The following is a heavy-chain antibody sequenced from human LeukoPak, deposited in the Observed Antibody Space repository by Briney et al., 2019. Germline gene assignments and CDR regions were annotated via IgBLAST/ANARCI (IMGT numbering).Heavy chain of an antibody. CDR1: GGSFSGYY. CDR2: INRSGST. D-gene: IGHD3-16*01. Sequence: SEALSLTCAVYGGSFSGYYWSWIRQPPGKGLEWIGEINRSGSTNYNPSLKSRVTISVDTSKNQFSLKLSSVTAADTAVYYCARGSDLGFDYWGQGTLVTVSS. V-gene: IGHV4-34*01. J-gene: IGHJ4*02. CDR3: ARGSDLGFDY.